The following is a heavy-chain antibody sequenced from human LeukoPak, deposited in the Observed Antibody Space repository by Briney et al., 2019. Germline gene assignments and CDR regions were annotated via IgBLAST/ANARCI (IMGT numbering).Heavy chain of an antibody. J-gene: IGHJ3*02. D-gene: IGHD6-13*01. CDR2: ISWDGGST. Sequence: GGSLRLSCAASGFTFDDYTMHWVRQAPGKGLEWVSLISWDGGSTYYADSVKGRFTISRDNSKNSLYLQMNSLRTEDTALYYCAKGRLPGYSSSYGKDAFDIWGQGTMVTVSS. CDR1: GFTFDDYT. V-gene: IGHV3-43*01. CDR3: AKGRLPGYSSSYGKDAFDI.